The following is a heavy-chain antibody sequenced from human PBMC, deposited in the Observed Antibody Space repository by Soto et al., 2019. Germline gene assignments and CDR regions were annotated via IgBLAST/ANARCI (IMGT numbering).Heavy chain of an antibody. J-gene: IGHJ4*02. V-gene: IGHV3-23*01. CDR2: ISGSGGST. CDR1: GFTFSSYA. Sequence: EVQLLESGGGLVQPGGSLRLSCAASGFTFSSYAMSWVRQAPGKGLEWVSAISGSGGSTYYADSVKGRFTISRDNSKNTLYLQMISLRAEDTAVYYCAKDLEMATITFDYWGQGTLVTVSS. CDR3: AKDLEMATITFDY. D-gene: IGHD5-12*01.